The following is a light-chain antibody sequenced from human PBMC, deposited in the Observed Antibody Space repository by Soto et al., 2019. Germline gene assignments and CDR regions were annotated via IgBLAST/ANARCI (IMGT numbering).Light chain of an antibody. J-gene: IGLJ2*01. CDR1: SSDVGGYNY. V-gene: IGLV2-8*01. Sequence: QSALTQPHSASGSPGQSVTISCTGTSSDVGGYNYVSWYQQHPGKAPKFLIFEVSRRPSGVPDRFSGSKSGNTASLTVSGLQADDEADDYCSSYAGSNNPVIFGGGTKLTVL. CDR3: SSYAGSNNPVI. CDR2: EVS.